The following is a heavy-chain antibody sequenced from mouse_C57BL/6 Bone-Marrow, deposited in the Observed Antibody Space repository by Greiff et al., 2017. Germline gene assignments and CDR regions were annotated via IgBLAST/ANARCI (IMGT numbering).Heavy chain of an antibody. CDR3: ARRRWLLRDFDY. D-gene: IGHD2-3*01. Sequence: VQLQQPGAELVKPGASVKMSCKASGYTFTSYWITWVKQRPGQGLEWIGDIYPGSGSTNYNEKFKSKATLTVDKSSSTAYMQLSIQTSKDSAIYYCARRRWLLRDFDYWGKGTTLTVSS. J-gene: IGHJ2*01. V-gene: IGHV1-55*01. CDR2: IYPGSGST. CDR1: GYTFTSYW.